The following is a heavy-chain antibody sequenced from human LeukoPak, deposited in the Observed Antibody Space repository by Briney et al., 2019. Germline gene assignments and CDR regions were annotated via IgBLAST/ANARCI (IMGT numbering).Heavy chain of an antibody. CDR3: PRPPYAGSYSIDY. J-gene: IGHJ4*02. CDR2: SRSKAQSFTI. Sequence: GGSLRLSCAVSGLIFSDHYIDWVRQAPGKGLEWVGRSRSKAQSFTIHYAASVKGRFTISRDDSKNSLYLQMDSLKTEDTAVYYCPRPPYAGSYSIDYWGQGTLVTVSS. V-gene: IGHV3-72*01. D-gene: IGHD1-26*01. CDR1: GLIFSDHY.